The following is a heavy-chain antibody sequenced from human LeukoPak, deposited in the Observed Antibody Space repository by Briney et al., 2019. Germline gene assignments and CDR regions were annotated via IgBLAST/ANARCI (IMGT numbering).Heavy chain of an antibody. CDR3: ARALSLAFDI. Sequence: GGSLRLSCAASGFTFSSYAMSWVRQAQGKGLEWVSAISGSGGSTYYADSVKGRFTISRDNSKNTLYLQMNSLRAEDTAVYYCARALSLAFDIWGQGTMDTVSS. J-gene: IGHJ3*02. CDR1: GFTFSSYA. CDR2: ISGSGGST. V-gene: IGHV3-23*01.